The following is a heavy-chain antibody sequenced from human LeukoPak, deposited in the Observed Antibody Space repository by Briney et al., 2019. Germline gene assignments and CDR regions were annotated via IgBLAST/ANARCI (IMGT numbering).Heavy chain of an antibody. J-gene: IGHJ3*02. CDR1: GFTFSSYA. CDR3: ARDMYSGSYLGAFDI. CDR2: ISYDGSNE. D-gene: IGHD1-26*01. Sequence: GGSLRLSCAASGFTFSSYAMHWVRQAPGKGLEWVAVISYDGSNEYYADSVKGRFTISRDNSKNTLYLQMNSLRAEDTAVYYCARDMYSGSYLGAFDIWGQGTMVTVSS. V-gene: IGHV3-30-3*01.